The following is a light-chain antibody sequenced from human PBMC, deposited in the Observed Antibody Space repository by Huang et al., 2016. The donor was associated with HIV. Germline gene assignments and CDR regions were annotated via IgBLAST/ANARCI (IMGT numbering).Light chain of an antibody. J-gene: IGKJ2*01. CDR1: HSISSY. CDR3: QQGYSTPRT. Sequence: DIQMTQSPSSLSASVGDRFTITCRASHSISSYLNWDQQQPGKAPKLRIYAASTLQSGVPSRFSGSGSETDFTLTISSLQAEDFATYYCQQGYSTPRTFGQGTKLDI. CDR2: AAS. V-gene: IGKV1-39*01.